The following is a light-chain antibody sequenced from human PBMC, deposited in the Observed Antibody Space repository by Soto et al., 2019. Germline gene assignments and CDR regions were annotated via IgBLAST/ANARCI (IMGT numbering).Light chain of an antibody. CDR2: DAD. V-gene: IGLV2-11*01. CDR1: SSDVGGYKY. Sequence: QSVLTQPRSVSGSPGQSVSISCTGASSDVGGYKYVSWYQHHPGKAPKLIIWDADKRPSGVPDRFSGSKSGNTASLTISGLHAEDEADYYCCSTAGGFTWVFGGGTKLTVL. CDR3: CSTAGGFTWV. J-gene: IGLJ3*02.